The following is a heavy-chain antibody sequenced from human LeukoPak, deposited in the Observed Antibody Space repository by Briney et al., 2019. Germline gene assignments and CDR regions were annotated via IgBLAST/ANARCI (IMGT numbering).Heavy chain of an antibody. Sequence: ASVTVSCTASGGTFSIYAISWVRQAPGQGLEWMGGIIPGFGTANYAQKFQGRVTITADESTSTVYMELGSLRSEDTAVYYCARGAYCGGDCQHPGAIYFYGMDVWGQGTTVTVSS. CDR2: IIPGFGTA. V-gene: IGHV1-69*13. CDR3: ARGAYCGGDCQHPGAIYFYGMDV. J-gene: IGHJ6*02. CDR1: GGTFSIYA. D-gene: IGHD2-21*02.